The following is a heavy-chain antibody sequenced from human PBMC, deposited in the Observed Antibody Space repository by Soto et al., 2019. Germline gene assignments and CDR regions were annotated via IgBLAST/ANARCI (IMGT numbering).Heavy chain of an antibody. J-gene: IGHJ4*02. CDR2: ITSDVNYK. CDR3: ARGGSVDI. V-gene: IGHV3-30*03. Sequence: GGSLRLSCAASGFAFSTYGLHWVRQAPGKELEWVAIITSDVNYKYYADSVKGRFTISRDNSKNTLFLQMNSLRAEDTAVYYCARGGSVDIWGQGTLVTV. CDR1: GFAFSTYG. D-gene: IGHD3-9*01.